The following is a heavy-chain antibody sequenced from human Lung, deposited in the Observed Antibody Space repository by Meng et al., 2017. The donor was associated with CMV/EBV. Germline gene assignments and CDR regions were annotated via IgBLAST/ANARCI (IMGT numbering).Heavy chain of an antibody. CDR2: ISSSSSYI. CDR1: GFTFSTYT. J-gene: IGHJ6*02. V-gene: IGHV3-21*01. CDR3: ARARVFYAMDV. Sequence: GSLRLSCAASGFTFSTYTINWVRQAPGKGLEWVSCISSSSSYIYYADSVKGRFTISRDNAKNSVYLQMDSLRADDTAVYYCARARVFYAMDVWGQGTTVXVSS.